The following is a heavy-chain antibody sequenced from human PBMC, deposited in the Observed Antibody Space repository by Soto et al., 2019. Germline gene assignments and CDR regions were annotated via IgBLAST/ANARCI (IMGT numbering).Heavy chain of an antibody. V-gene: IGHV4-59*08. Sequence: QVHLQASCPGLVKPSETLSLTCTGTGGSISSYYWSWIRQPPGKGLEWMGYIYYSVSSSYNPSLKSRVTRSVATSMNQCSLKLSSVTAADTAVYYCARTYSSSYYFDYWVQGTLVIVSS. J-gene: IGHJ4*02. D-gene: IGHD6-6*01. CDR1: GGSISSYY. CDR2: IYYSVSS. CDR3: ARTYSSSYYFDY.